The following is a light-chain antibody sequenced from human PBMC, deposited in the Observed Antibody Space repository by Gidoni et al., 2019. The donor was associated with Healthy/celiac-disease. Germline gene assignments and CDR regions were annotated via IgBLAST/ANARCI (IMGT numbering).Light chain of an antibody. CDR3: CSYAGSAYV. Sequence: QSALTQPASFSGYTGPSITSPCTRTSSDFGSYNLFSWYQQHPGKAPKLMIYEGSKRSSGVSNRFSGSKSGNTASLTISGLQAEDEADYYCCSYAGSAYVFGTGTKVTGL. V-gene: IGLV2-23*01. J-gene: IGLJ1*01. CDR1: SSDFGSYNL. CDR2: EGS.